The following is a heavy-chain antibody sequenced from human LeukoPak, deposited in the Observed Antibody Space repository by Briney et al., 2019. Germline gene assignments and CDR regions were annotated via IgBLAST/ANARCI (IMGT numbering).Heavy chain of an antibody. Sequence: PGRSLRLSCAASGFSFSSYGMHWVRQAPGKGLEWVAVIWYDGTNKYYADSVNGRFTISRDNSKNTLYLQMNSLRAEDTAVYYCARDQRGLSYSKYYFDYWGQGTLVTVSS. CDR3: ARDQRGLSYSKYYFDY. J-gene: IGHJ4*02. CDR2: IWYDGTNK. D-gene: IGHD3-10*01. CDR1: GFSFSSYG. V-gene: IGHV3-33*01.